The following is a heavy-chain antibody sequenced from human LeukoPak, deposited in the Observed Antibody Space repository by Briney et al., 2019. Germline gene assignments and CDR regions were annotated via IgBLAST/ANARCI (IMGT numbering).Heavy chain of an antibody. D-gene: IGHD4-23*01. CDR2: IWYDGSNK. CDR1: GFTFSSYG. J-gene: IGHJ4*02. CDR3: ARAPTAVVTLDY. Sequence: GGSLRLSCAASGFTFSSYGMHWVRQAPGKGLEWVAVIWYDGSNKYYADSVKGRFTISRDNSKNTLYLQMNSLRAEDTAVYYCARAPTAVVTLDYWGQRTLVTVSS. V-gene: IGHV3-33*01.